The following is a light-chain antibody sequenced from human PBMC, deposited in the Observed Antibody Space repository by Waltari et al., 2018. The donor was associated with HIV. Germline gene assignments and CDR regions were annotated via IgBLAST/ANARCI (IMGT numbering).Light chain of an antibody. CDR1: SSNIGNNP. CDR3: ATWDDSLNGWV. Sequence: QSVLTQPPSASGTPGQRVTISCSGSSSNIGNNPVNWYQHPPGTAPTLLIYTNNQRPSGVPDRFSGSKSGTSASLAISGLQSEDEADYYCATWDDSLNGWVFGGGTKLTAL. J-gene: IGLJ3*02. CDR2: TNN. V-gene: IGLV1-44*01.